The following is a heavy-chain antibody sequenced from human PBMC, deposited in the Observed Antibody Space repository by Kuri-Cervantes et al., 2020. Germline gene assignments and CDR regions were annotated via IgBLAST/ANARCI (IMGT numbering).Heavy chain of an antibody. V-gene: IGHV3-48*03. CDR3: ARRVEWRLGSWLDY. D-gene: IGHD3-3*01. J-gene: IGHJ4*02. Sequence: LSLTCAASGFTFSSYAMHWVRQAPGKGLEWVSYISSSGSTIYYADSVKGRFTISRDNAKNSLYLQMNSLRAEDTAVYYCARRVEWRLGSWLDYWGQGTLVTVSS. CDR1: GFTFSSYA. CDR2: ISSSGSTI.